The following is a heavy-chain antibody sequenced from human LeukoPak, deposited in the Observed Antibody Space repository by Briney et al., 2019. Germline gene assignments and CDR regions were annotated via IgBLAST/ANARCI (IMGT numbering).Heavy chain of an antibody. Sequence: ASVKVSCKVSGYTLTELSMQWVRQAPGKGLEWMGGFDPEDGETIYAQKFQGRVTMTEDTSTDTAYMELSSLRSEDTAVYYCATHVRRQWLPLPDYWGQGTLVTVSS. D-gene: IGHD6-19*01. CDR2: FDPEDGET. J-gene: IGHJ4*02. CDR3: ATHVRRQWLPLPDY. CDR1: GYTLTELS. V-gene: IGHV1-24*01.